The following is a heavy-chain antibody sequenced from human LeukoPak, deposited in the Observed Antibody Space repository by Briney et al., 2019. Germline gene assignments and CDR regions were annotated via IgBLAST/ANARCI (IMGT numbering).Heavy chain of an antibody. CDR3: ARGYGGNHK. V-gene: IGHV3-7*01. Sequence: GGSLRLSCVALEFSFETYWMSWVRQAPGKGLEWVANIKSDGSETNYVDSVKGRFTVSRDNAKNSLYLQINSLRAEDTAVYYCARGYGGNHKWGQGTLVTVSS. D-gene: IGHD1-14*01. CDR2: IKSDGSET. J-gene: IGHJ4*02. CDR1: EFSFETYW.